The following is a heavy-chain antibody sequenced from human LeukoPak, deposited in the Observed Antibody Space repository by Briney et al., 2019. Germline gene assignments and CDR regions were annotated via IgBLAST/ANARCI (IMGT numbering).Heavy chain of an antibody. V-gene: IGHV3-21*01. CDR1: GFTFSSYS. CDR3: ARDSGHAAWWFDH. D-gene: IGHD1-26*01. Sequence: PGGSLRLSCAASGFTFSSYSMNWVRQAPGKGLEWVSSISSSSSYIYYADSVKGRFTISRDNAKNSLYLQMNSLRAEDTAVYYCARDSGHAAWWFDHWGQGTLVTVSS. J-gene: IGHJ5*02. CDR2: ISSSSSYI.